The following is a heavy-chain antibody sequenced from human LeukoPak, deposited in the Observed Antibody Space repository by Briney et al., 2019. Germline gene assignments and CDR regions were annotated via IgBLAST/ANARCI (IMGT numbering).Heavy chain of an antibody. CDR2: ISGDGGST. Sequence: GGSLRLSCAASGFTFDDYAMHWVRQAPGKGLEWVSLISGDGGSTYYADSVKGRFTISRDNSKNTLYLQMNSLRAEDTAVYYCAKARFDPWGQGTLVTVSS. CDR1: GFTFDDYA. J-gene: IGHJ5*02. CDR3: AKARFDP. V-gene: IGHV3-43*02.